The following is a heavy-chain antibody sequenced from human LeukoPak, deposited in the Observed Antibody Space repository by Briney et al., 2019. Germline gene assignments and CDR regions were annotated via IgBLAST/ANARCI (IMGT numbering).Heavy chain of an antibody. CDR2: INPSGGST. CDR3: ARGSVGSTSPYYYYAMDV. Sequence: ASVKVSCKASGYTFSSYYMHWVRQAPGQGLEWMGIINPSGGSTSYAQKFQGRVTMTRDTSTSTVYMELSSLRSEDTAVYYCARGSVGSTSPYYYYAMDVWGQGTTVTVSS. J-gene: IGHJ6*02. CDR1: GYTFSSYY. V-gene: IGHV1-46*01. D-gene: IGHD2-2*01.